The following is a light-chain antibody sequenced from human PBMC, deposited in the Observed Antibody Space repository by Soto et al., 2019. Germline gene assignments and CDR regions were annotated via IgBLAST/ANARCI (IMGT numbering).Light chain of an antibody. CDR2: DVT. Sequence: QSALTQPRSVSGSPGQSVTISCTGTNSDIGNYNYVSWYQQHPGKAPKVMIYDVTKRPSGVPDRFSGSTSGNTASLTISGLPAEDEADYYCCSYPGSHTWVFGGGTKLTVL. CDR1: NSDIGNYNY. J-gene: IGLJ3*02. CDR3: CSYPGSHTWV. V-gene: IGLV2-11*01.